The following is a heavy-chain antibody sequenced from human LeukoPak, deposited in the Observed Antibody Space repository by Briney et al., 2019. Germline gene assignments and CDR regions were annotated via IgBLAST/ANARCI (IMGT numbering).Heavy chain of an antibody. CDR2: ISGSGGST. CDR1: GFTFSSYA. CDR3: AKDPTWYYHDSSGIDY. D-gene: IGHD3-22*01. Sequence: GGSLRLSCAASGFTFSSYAMSWVRQAPGKGLEWVSAISGSGGSTYYADSVKGRFTISRDNSKNTLYLQMNSLRAEDTAVYYCAKDPTWYYHDSSGIDYWGQGTLVTVSS. V-gene: IGHV3-23*01. J-gene: IGHJ4*02.